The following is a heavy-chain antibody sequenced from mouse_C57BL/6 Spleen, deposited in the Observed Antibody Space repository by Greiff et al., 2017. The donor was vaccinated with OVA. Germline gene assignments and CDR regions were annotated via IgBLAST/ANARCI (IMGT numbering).Heavy chain of an antibody. V-gene: IGHV1-82*01. D-gene: IGHD1-1*01. CDR1: GYAFSSSW. J-gene: IGHJ3*01. CDR2: IYPGDGDT. Sequence: VKLQESGPELVKPGASVKISCKASGYAFSSSWMNWVKQRPGKGLEWIGRIYPGDGDTNYNGKFKGKATLTADISSSTAYMQLSSLTSEDSAVYFCARGNFYGSSSFAYWGQGTLVTVSA. CDR3: ARGNFYGSSSFAY.